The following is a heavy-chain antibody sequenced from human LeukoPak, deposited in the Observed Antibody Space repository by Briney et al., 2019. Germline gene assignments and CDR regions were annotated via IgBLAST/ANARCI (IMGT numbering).Heavy chain of an antibody. CDR1: GFTFDDYD. Sequence: GGSLRLSCAASGFTFDDYDLNWVRQAPGKGLEWVSYISSSGSTIYYADSVKGRFTISRDNAKNSLYLQMNSLRAEDTAVYYCAELGITMIGGVWGKGTTVTISS. CDR3: AELGITMIGGV. CDR2: ISSSGSTI. D-gene: IGHD3-10*02. J-gene: IGHJ6*04. V-gene: IGHV3-48*03.